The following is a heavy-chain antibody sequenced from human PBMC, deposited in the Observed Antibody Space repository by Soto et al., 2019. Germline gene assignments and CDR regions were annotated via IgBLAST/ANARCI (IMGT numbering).Heavy chain of an antibody. D-gene: IGHD3-3*01. Sequence: PGGSLRLSCAASGFTFSSYAMSWVRQAPGKGLEWVSAISGSGGSTYYADSVKGRLTISRDNSKNTLYLQMNSLRAEDTAVYYCAKDPDFGVVISYYFDYWGQGTLVTVS. J-gene: IGHJ4*02. CDR1: GFTFSSYA. CDR2: ISGSGGST. V-gene: IGHV3-23*01. CDR3: AKDPDFGVVISYYFDY.